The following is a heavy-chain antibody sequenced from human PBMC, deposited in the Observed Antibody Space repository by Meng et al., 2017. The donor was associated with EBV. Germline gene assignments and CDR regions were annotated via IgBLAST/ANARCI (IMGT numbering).Heavy chain of an antibody. V-gene: IGHV1-69*06. CDR3: ARAEIAAAGRIDY. CDR1: GGAFSSYA. D-gene: IGHD6-13*01. Sequence: QGEVGESGAEVKEAGSSVQVSCKASGGAFSSYAISWVRPAPGQGLEWMGGISPIFGTANYAQKFQGRVTITADKSTSTAYMELSSLRSEDTAVYYCARAEIAAAGRIDYWGQGTLVTVSS. J-gene: IGHJ4*02. CDR2: ISPIFGTA.